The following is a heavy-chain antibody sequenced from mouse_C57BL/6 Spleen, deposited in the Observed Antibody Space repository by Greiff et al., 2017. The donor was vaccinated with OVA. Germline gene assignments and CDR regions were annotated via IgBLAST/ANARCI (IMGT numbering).Heavy chain of an antibody. CDR2: INPNNGGT. V-gene: IGHV1-26*01. J-gene: IGHJ1*03. Sequence: VQLQQSGPELVKPGASVKISCKASGYTFTDYYMNWVKQSHGKSLEWIGDINPNNGGTSYNQKFKGKATLTVDKSSSTAYMELRSLTSEDSAVYYCARGHGSSYGYFDVWGTGTTVTVSS. CDR1: GYTFTDYY. D-gene: IGHD1-1*01. CDR3: ARGHGSSYGYFDV.